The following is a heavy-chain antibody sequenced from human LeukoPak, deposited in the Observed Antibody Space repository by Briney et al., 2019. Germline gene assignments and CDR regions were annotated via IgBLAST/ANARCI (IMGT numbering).Heavy chain of an antibody. V-gene: IGHV3-23*01. J-gene: IGHJ4*02. CDR1: GFTFSSYS. CDR3: AKASGNYREYFFDY. CDR2: VSGSGGST. Sequence: PGGSLRLSCAASGFTFSSYSMSWVRQAPGKGLEWVSAVSGSGGSTYYADSVKGRFTISRDNSKNTLYLQMNSLRAEDTAVYYCAKASGNYREYFFDYWGQGTPVTVSS. D-gene: IGHD1-26*01.